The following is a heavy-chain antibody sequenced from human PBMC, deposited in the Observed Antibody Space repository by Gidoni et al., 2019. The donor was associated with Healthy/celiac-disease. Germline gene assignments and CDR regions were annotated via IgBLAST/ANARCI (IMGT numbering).Heavy chain of an antibody. V-gene: IGHV4-34*01. CDR3: ARGRMEDYTAMVSFDY. Sequence: QVQLQQWGAGLLKPSETLSLTCAVYGGSFSGFYWSWIRQPPGKGLEWIGEINHSGSTNYNPSLKSRVTISVDTSKNQFSLKLSSVTAADTAVYYCARGRMEDYTAMVSFDYWGQGTLVTVSS. CDR1: GGSFSGFY. CDR2: INHSGST. D-gene: IGHD5-18*01. J-gene: IGHJ4*02.